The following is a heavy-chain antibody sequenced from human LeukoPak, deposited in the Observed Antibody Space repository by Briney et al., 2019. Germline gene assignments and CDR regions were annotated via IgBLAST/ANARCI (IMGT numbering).Heavy chain of an antibody. CDR3: ARIEWERLGRAFDI. CDR1: GFTVSDNY. CDR2: IYSAGAT. J-gene: IGHJ3*02. V-gene: IGHV3-53*01. D-gene: IGHD1-26*01. Sequence: GGSLRLSCAASGFTVSDNYMTWVRQAPGRGLEWVSSIYSAGATHYAESVKGRFTISRDNSKNTLYLQMNSLRAEDMAVYYCARIEWERLGRAFDIWGQGTMVTVSS.